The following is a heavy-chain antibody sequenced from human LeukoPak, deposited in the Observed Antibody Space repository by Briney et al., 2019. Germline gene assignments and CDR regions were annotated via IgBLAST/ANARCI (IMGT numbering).Heavy chain of an antibody. D-gene: IGHD6-19*01. CDR3: AKDTSGSSGWYYFDY. Sequence: GGSLRLSCAASGFTFDDYAMHWVRQVPGKGLEWVSGISWNSGSIGYADSVKGRFTISRDNAKNSLYLQMNSLRAEDTALYYCAKDTSGSSGWYYFDYWGQGTLVTVSS. J-gene: IGHJ4*02. CDR2: ISWNSGSI. V-gene: IGHV3-9*01. CDR1: GFTFDDYA.